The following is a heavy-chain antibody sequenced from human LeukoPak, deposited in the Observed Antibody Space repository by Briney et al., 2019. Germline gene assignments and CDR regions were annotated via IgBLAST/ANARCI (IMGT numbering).Heavy chain of an antibody. CDR1: GFTFSSYW. Sequence: PGGSLRLSCAASGFTFSSYWIHWVRQAPGKGLVWVSRINTDGSSTNYADSVKGRFTISRDNAKNTVYLQMNSLRAEDTAVYYCVRRPNSSGSDSTNWFDPWGQGTLVTVSS. CDR2: INTDGSST. D-gene: IGHD1-26*01. CDR3: VRRPNSSGSDSTNWFDP. V-gene: IGHV3-74*01. J-gene: IGHJ5*02.